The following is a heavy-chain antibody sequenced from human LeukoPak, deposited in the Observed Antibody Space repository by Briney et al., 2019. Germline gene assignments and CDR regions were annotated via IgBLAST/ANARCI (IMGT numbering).Heavy chain of an antibody. V-gene: IGHV3-7*01. Sequence: GGSLRLSCAASGFTFSDYYMSWIRQAPGKGLEWVANIKQDGSEKYYVDSVKGRFTISRDNAKNSLYLQMNSLRAEDTAVYYCARVYYDSSGYYSDAFDIWGQGTMVTVSS. CDR1: GFTFSDYY. J-gene: IGHJ3*02. CDR3: ARVYYDSSGYYSDAFDI. CDR2: IKQDGSEK. D-gene: IGHD3-22*01.